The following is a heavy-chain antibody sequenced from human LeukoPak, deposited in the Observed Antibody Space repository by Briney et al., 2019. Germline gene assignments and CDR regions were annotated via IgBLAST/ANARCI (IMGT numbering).Heavy chain of an antibody. J-gene: IGHJ6*03. Sequence: GASVKVSCKASGYTFTTYGLSWVRQAPGQGLEWMGGIIPIFGTVNYAQKFQGRVTITADKSTSTAYMELSSLRSEDTAVYFCARSLFRFLEWSYRSYYYYYMDVWGKGTTVTVSS. D-gene: IGHD3-3*01. V-gene: IGHV1-69*06. CDR3: ARSLFRFLEWSYRSYYYYYMDV. CDR2: IIPIFGTV. CDR1: GYTFTTYG.